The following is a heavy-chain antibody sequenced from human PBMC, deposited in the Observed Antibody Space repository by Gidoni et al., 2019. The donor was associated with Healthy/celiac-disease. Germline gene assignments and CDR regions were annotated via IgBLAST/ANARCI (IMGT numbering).Heavy chain of an antibody. CDR3: ARAPQGGYDFWSGYPWGYYYYGMDV. V-gene: IGHV4-4*02. Sequence: QVQLQESGPGLVKPSGTLSLTCAVSGGSISSSNWWSWVRQPPGKGLEWIGEIYHSGSTNYNPSLKSRVTISVDKSKNQFSLKLSSVTAADTAVYYCARAPQGGYDFWSGYPWGYYYYGMDVWGQGTTVTVSS. CDR1: GGSISSSNW. D-gene: IGHD3-3*01. CDR2: IYHSGST. J-gene: IGHJ6*02.